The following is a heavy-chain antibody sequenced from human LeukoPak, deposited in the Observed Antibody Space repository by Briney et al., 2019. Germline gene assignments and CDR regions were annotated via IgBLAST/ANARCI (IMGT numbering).Heavy chain of an antibody. V-gene: IGHV1-18*01. D-gene: IGHD3-9*01. CDR1: GYTFPTSG. J-gene: IGHJ4*02. CDR2: ISAYNGNT. Sequence: ASVKVSCKASGYTFPTSGISWVRRAPGQGLEWMAWISAYNGNTNYAQKFQGRVTMTTDTSTSTAYLELRSLRSDDTAVYYCARDGSYDVLPGYPDYWGQGTLVTVSS. CDR3: ARDGSYDVLPGYPDY.